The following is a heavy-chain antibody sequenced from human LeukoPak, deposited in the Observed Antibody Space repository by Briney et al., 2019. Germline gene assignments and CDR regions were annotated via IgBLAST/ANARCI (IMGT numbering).Heavy chain of an antibody. Sequence: ASVTVSCKASGYTFTSYDTNWVRQATGQGLEWMGWMNPNSGNTGYAQKFQGRVTMTRNTSISTAYMELSSLRSEDTAVYYCAIPWGSGWYYSDYWGQGTLVTVSS. CDR2: MNPNSGNT. CDR1: GYTFTSYD. J-gene: IGHJ4*02. CDR3: AIPWGSGWYYSDY. D-gene: IGHD6-19*01. V-gene: IGHV1-8*01.